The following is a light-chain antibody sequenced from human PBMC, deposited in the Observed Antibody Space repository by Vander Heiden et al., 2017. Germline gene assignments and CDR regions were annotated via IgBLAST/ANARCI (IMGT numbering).Light chain of an antibody. CDR3: QQSLSPPWS. V-gene: IGKV1-39*01. CDR2: GAT. CDR1: QNLRQY. Sequence: DIQVTQPPSSLSATVGDRVTISCRASQNLRQYLNWYQQKPGKAPSLLIFGATNLKAGVPSRFSGSASEPDFTLTISSLQVEDIGTYYCQQSLSPPWSFGQGTRVEIK. J-gene: IGKJ1*01.